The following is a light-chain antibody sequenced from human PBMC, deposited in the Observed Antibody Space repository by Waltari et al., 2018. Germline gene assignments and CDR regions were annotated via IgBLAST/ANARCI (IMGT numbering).Light chain of an antibody. V-gene: IGLV2-11*01. CDR2: DVS. J-gene: IGLJ2*01. CDR3: CSYAGSYTLV. CDR1: SSDVGGYNY. Sequence: QSALTQPRSVSGSPGQSVTISCTGTSSDVGGYNYVSWYQQHPGKAPKLMIYDVSKRPSGFPDRFSGSKSGNTASLTISGLQAEYEADYYCCSYAGSYTLVFGGGTKLTVL.